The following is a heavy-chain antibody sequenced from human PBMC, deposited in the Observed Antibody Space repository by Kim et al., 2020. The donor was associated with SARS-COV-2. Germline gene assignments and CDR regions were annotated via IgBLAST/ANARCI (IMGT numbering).Heavy chain of an antibody. Sequence: GGSLRLSCVASGFTFSSNSMSWVRQAPGKGLEWVSAISSNGGTIYYADSVKGRFSVSRDNPKNTLYLQMNILRAEDTAVYYCAKQYLGSFDYWGQGTLVTVSS. V-gene: IGHV3-23*01. CDR3: AKQYLGSFDY. CDR1: GFTFSSNS. CDR2: ISSNGGTI. D-gene: IGHD3-16*01. J-gene: IGHJ4*02.